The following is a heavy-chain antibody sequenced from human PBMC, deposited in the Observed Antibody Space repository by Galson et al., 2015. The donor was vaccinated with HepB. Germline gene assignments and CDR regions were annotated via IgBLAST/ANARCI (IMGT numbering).Heavy chain of an antibody. CDR1: GFTFSSSA. J-gene: IGHJ5*02. D-gene: IGHD4-11*01. Sequence: SLRLSCAASGFTFSSSAMSWVRQAPGKGLEWVSAIRGSGGSTYYADSVKGRFTISRDNSKNTLYLQMNSLRAEDTAVYYCAKDLIDYTKRPNWFDPWGQGTLVTVSS. CDR3: AKDLIDYTKRPNWFDP. V-gene: IGHV3-23*01. CDR2: IRGSGGST.